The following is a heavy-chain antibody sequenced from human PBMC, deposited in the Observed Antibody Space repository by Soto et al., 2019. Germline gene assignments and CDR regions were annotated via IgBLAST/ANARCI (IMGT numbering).Heavy chain of an antibody. CDR3: AYSSTPFDY. CDR2: ISGSRGST. CDR1: GFTLSSYA. D-gene: IGHD6-13*01. J-gene: IGHJ4*02. V-gene: IGHV3-23*01. Sequence: EVQLLESGGGLVQPGGSLRLSCAASGFTLSSYAMSWVREAPGKGLEWVSAISGSRGSTYYADSVKGRFTISRDNSKNTLYLQMNSLRAEDTAVYYCAYSSTPFDYWGQGTLVTVSS.